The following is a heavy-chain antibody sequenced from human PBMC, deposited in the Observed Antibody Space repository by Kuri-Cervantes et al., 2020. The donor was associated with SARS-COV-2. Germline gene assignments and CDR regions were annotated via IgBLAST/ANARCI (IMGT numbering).Heavy chain of an antibody. Sequence: GGSLRLSCAASGFNFSRTGMHWVRQAPGKGLEWVAVISHDGKNKKCIASGQGRFTISSDSSLTTLYLHRKSLRSEDTAMYYCAKDRVGVQDFWGQGTLVTVSS. CDR2: ISHDGKNK. V-gene: IGHV3-30*18. CDR3: AKDRVGVQDF. D-gene: IGHD2-21*01. CDR1: GFNFSRTG. J-gene: IGHJ4*02.